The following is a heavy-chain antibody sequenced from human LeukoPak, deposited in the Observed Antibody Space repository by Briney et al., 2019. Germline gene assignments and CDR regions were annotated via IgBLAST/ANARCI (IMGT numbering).Heavy chain of an antibody. J-gene: IGHJ4*02. CDR2: IKQGGSDK. D-gene: IGHD1-7*01. Sequence: GSLRLSCATSGFAFSSYWMSWVRQAPGKGLEWVANIKQGGSDKYYVDSVKGRFTISRDDAKNTLYLQMNSLRAEDTAVYYCARDGTGTTIIPTEQYYFDYWGQGTLVTVSS. CDR1: GFAFSSYW. CDR3: ARDGTGTTIIPTEQYYFDY. V-gene: IGHV3-7*01.